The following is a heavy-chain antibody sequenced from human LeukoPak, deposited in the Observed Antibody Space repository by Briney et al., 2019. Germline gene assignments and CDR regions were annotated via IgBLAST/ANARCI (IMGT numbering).Heavy chain of an antibody. Sequence: PGGPLRLSCAASGFTFSSYWMHWVRQAPGKGLAWVSRISSDGSNTNYADSVKGRFTISRDNAKNTLYLQMDSLTAEDTAVYYCVSRDYGSSPFDYWGQGTLVTVSS. CDR2: ISSDGSNT. D-gene: IGHD4-17*01. V-gene: IGHV3-74*01. CDR1: GFTFSSYW. CDR3: VSRDYGSSPFDY. J-gene: IGHJ4*02.